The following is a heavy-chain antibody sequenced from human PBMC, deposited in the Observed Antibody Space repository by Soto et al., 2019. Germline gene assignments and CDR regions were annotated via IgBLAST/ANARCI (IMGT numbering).Heavy chain of an antibody. CDR3: ARGPGI. Sequence: QVQLQESGPGLVKPSQTLSLTCTVSGGSISSGGYYWSWIRQPPGKGLEWIGYFYFCGSTYYNPSLKSRVTRSVDTAKNRYSLTRSSVRGADTAVYYCARGPGIWGQGTLVAVSS. V-gene: IGHV4-31*03. J-gene: IGHJ4*02. CDR1: GGSISSGGYY. CDR2: FYFCGST.